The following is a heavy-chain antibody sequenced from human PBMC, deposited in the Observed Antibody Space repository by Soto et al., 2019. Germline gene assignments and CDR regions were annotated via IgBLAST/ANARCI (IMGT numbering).Heavy chain of an antibody. CDR1: GFSLSNARMG. J-gene: IGHJ4*02. CDR3: ARHGRGVRAKPLDY. D-gene: IGHD1-26*01. V-gene: IGHV2-26*01. CDR2: IFLNDEK. Sequence: QVTLKESGPGLVKPTETLTLTCTVSGFSLSNARMGVTWIRQSPGKALEWLAHIFLNDEKSYSTSLKSRITILKDTSKSQVVLTMTNNHPVDTATYSYARHGRGVRAKPLDYWGQGTLVTVSS.